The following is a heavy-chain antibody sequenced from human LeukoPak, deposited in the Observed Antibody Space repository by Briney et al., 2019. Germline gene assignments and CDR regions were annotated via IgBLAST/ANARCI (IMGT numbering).Heavy chain of an antibody. CDR1: GGSFSGYY. V-gene: IGHV4-34*01. Sequence: PSETLSLTCAVYGGSFSGYYWSWIRQPPGKGLEWIGEINHSGSTNYNPSLKSRVTISVDTSKNQFSLKLSSVTAADTAVYYCARATPGGLHGYSFDYWGQGTVVTVYS. D-gene: IGHD5-24*01. J-gene: IGHJ4*02. CDR2: INHSGST. CDR3: ARATPGGLHGYSFDY.